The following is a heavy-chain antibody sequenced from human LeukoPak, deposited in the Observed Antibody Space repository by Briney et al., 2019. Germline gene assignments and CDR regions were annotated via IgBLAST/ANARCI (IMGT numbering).Heavy chain of an antibody. D-gene: IGHD2-2*01. Sequence: SETLSLTCTVSGGSISSYYWSWIRQPPGKGLEWIGYIYYSGSTNYNPSLKSRVTISVDTSKNQFSLKLSSVTAADTVVYYCARGSGCSSTSCPPPNWFDPWGQGTLVTVSS. CDR3: ARGSGCSSTSCPPPNWFDP. J-gene: IGHJ5*02. V-gene: IGHV4-59*01. CDR1: GGSISSYY. CDR2: IYYSGST.